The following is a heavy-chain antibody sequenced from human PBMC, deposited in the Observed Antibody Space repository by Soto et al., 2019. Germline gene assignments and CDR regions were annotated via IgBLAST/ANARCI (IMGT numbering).Heavy chain of an antibody. J-gene: IGHJ6*02. CDR2: INHSGTI. CDR1: GGTFSGYY. CDR3: ARADRTLLNPYSLDV. Sequence: SETLPLTCAVTGGTFSGYYCTWSRKPPGKGLEWIGEINHSGTINFNPSLKSRATISLDTSKQHFSLKLSSVTDADTAAYYCARADRTLLNPYSLDVWGHGTTVTVSS. V-gene: IGHV4-34*01. D-gene: IGHD2-15*01.